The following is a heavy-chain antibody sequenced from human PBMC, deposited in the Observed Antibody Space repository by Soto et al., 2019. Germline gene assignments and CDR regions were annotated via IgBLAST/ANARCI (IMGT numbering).Heavy chain of an antibody. CDR2: INHSGST. Sequence: SETLSLTCAVYGGSFSGYYWSWIRQPPGKGLEWIGEINHSGSTNYNPSPKSRVTISVDTSKNQFPLKLSSVTAADTAVYYCARDRVIYYGSGSYHGWFDPWGQGTLVTVSS. CDR1: GGSFSGYY. V-gene: IGHV4-34*01. J-gene: IGHJ5*02. CDR3: ARDRVIYYGSGSYHGWFDP. D-gene: IGHD3-10*01.